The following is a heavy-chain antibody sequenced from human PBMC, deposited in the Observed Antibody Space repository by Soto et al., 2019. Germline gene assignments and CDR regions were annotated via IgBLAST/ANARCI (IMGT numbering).Heavy chain of an antibody. D-gene: IGHD3-10*01. V-gene: IGHV4-31*03. CDR1: GGSISSGGYY. CDR2: IYYSGST. CDR3: ASVYYASGSYSDDY. J-gene: IGHJ4*02. Sequence: SETLSLTCTVSGGSISSGGYYWSWIRQHPGKDLEWIGYIYYSGSTYYNPSLKSRVTISVDTSKNQFSLKLSSVTAADTAVYYCASVYYASGSYSDDYWGQGTLVTVSS.